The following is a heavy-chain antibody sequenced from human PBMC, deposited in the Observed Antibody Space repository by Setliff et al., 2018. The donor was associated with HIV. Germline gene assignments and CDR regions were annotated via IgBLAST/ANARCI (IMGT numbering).Heavy chain of an antibody. CDR1: GASFNDYY. J-gene: IGHJ6*03. CDR3: ARGPPRASAYSRYYYYMDV. V-gene: IGHV4-34*01. Sequence: PSETLSLTCAVYGASFNDYYWSWIRQPPGKGLEWIGEINHSGSTNYNPSLKSRVTISVDKSKKQFSLKLTSVTAADTALYYCARGPPRASAYSRYYYYMDVWGKGTTVTVSS. D-gene: IGHD6-25*01. CDR2: INHSGST.